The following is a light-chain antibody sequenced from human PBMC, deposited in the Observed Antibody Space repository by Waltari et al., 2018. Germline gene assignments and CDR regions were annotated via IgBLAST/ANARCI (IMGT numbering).Light chain of an antibody. J-gene: IGLJ1*01. CDR1: KLGDKY. CDR3: QARDSGTAYV. V-gene: IGLV3-1*01. CDR2: QDN. Sequence: SYELTQPPSVSVSPGQTATITCSGDKLGDKYACWYQQKPGQSPMLVIYQDNKRPSGIPERFSGTNSGNTATLTIIGTQAIDEADYYCQARDSGTAYVFGTGTRVTVL.